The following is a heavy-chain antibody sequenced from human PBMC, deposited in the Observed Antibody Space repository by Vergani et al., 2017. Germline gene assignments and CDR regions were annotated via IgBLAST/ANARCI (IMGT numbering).Heavy chain of an antibody. Sequence: EVQLLESGGGLVQPGGSLRLSCAASGFTFSSYWMHWVRQAPGKGLVWVSRINSDGSSTSYADSVKGRFTISRDNAKNSLYLQMNSLRAEDTALYYCAKGRGRFSSSYMDVWGKGTTVTVSS. CDR3: AKGRGRFSSSYMDV. J-gene: IGHJ6*03. CDR2: INSDGSST. V-gene: IGHV3-74*02. D-gene: IGHD3-3*01. CDR1: GFTFSSYW.